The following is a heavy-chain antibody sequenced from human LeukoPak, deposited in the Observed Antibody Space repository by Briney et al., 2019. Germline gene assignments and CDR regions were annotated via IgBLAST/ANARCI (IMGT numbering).Heavy chain of an antibody. J-gene: IGHJ4*02. D-gene: IGHD6-19*01. CDR3: AKGSGWYPI. CDR1: GDSISPHA. V-gene: IGHV4-4*09. Sequence: SETLSLTCTVSGDSISPHAWSWIRQPPGKGLEWIGYMYTSGSTNYNPPLRSRVTILVDTSKNQVSLKLSSVTAADTAVYYCAKGSGWYPIWDQGTLVIVSS. CDR2: MYTSGST.